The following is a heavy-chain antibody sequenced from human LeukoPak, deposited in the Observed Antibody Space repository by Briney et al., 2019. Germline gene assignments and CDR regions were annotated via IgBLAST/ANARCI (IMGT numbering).Heavy chain of an antibody. CDR3: ARHVSRSSTSCHFDY. J-gene: IGHJ4*02. V-gene: IGHV4-34*01. D-gene: IGHD2-2*01. CDR1: GGSFSGYY. Sequence: SETLSLTCAVYGGSFSGYYWSWIRQPPGKGLEWIGEINHSGSTNYNPSLKSRVTISVDTSKNQFSLKLSSVTAADTAVYYCARHVSRSSTSCHFDYWGQGTLVTVSS. CDR2: INHSGST.